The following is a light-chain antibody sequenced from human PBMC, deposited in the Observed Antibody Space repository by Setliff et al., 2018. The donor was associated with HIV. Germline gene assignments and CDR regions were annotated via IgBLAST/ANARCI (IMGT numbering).Light chain of an antibody. CDR1: SSDVGAYNY. V-gene: IGLV2-14*01. CDR2: DVS. J-gene: IGLJ2*01. Sequence: QSALTQPASVSGSPGQSIAISCTGTSSDVGAYNYVSWYQQYPGKAPKLMIYDVSKRPSGVSNRFSGSKSGNTASLTISGLQAEDEADYYCTSYTSYSSVVFGGGTKVTVL. CDR3: TSYTSYSSVV.